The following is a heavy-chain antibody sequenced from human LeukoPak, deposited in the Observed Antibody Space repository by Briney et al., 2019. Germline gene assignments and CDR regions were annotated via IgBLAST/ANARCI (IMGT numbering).Heavy chain of an antibody. J-gene: IGHJ3*02. CDR1: GGTFSSYA. CDR2: IIPILGIA. V-gene: IGHV1-69*04. CDR3: AAQVDTAMVDAFDI. D-gene: IGHD5-18*01. Sequence: SVKVSCKASGGTFSSYAISWVRQAPGQGLEWMGRIIPILGIANYAQKFQGRVTITAGKSTSTAYMELSSLRSEDTAVYYCAAQVDTAMVDAFDIWGQGTMVTVSS.